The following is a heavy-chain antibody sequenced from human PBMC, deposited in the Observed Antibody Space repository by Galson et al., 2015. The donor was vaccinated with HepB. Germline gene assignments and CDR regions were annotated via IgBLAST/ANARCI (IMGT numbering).Heavy chain of an antibody. V-gene: IGHV1-24*01. Sequence: SVKVSCKVLEYTFTHLAMHWVRQAPGKGLEWMGGFDAEDVETKYADQFQGRLTMTEDPAEETAYMELSGLRSEDTAVYYCVTSEMWVHVWTDWGQGTLVTVSS. CDR2: FDAEDVET. CDR3: VTSEMWVHVWTD. CDR1: EYTFTHLA. D-gene: IGHD5-24*01. J-gene: IGHJ4*02.